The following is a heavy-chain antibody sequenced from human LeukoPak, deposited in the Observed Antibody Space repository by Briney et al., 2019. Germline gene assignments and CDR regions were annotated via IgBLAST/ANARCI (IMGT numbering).Heavy chain of an antibody. V-gene: IGHV1-2*02. D-gene: IGHD3-3*01. Sequence: ASVKVSCKASGYTFTGYYMHWVQQAPGQGLEWMGWINPNSGGTNYAQKFQGRVTMTRDTSISTAYMELSRLRSDDTAVYYCARDSGFWSGYSRYNWFDPWGQGTLVTVSS. CDR3: ARDSGFWSGYSRYNWFDP. CDR2: INPNSGGT. CDR1: GYTFTGYY. J-gene: IGHJ5*02.